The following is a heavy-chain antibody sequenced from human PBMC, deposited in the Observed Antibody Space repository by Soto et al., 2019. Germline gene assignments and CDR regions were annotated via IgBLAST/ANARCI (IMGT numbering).Heavy chain of an antibody. D-gene: IGHD5-18*01. Sequence: EVQLVESGGGLVQPGGSLRLSCAASGFTFTTYWMTWVRQAPGKGLEWVANIKQDGSEKYCVDSVKGRFTISRDNAKNTLYLQMNSLRAEDTAVYCCATEVTRHAFDFWGQGTMLTVSS. CDR1: GFTFTTYW. CDR2: IKQDGSEK. J-gene: IGHJ3*01. CDR3: ATEVTRHAFDF. V-gene: IGHV3-7*04.